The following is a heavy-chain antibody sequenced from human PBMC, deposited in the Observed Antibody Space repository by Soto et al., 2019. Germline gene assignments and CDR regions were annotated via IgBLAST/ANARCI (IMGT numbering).Heavy chain of an antibody. V-gene: IGHV1-46*01. D-gene: IGHD2-15*01. Sequence: QVQLVQSGAEVKKPGASVKVSCKASGYTFTSYYMHWVRQAPGQGLEWMGIINPSGGSTSYAQKFRGRVTMTRDTSTSTVYMELSSLRSEDTAVYYCARGGVVVVAATSWFDPWGQGTLVTVSS. CDR3: ARGGVVVVAATSWFDP. J-gene: IGHJ5*02. CDR2: INPSGGST. CDR1: GYTFTSYY.